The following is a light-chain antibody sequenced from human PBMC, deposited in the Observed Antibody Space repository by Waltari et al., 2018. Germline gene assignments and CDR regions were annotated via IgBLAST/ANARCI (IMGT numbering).Light chain of an antibody. Sequence: QSVLTQPPSVSAAPGQKVPISCSGGSSNIGNNFVSWYQQRPGTAPKLLLYDDNKPHAEIPDRFSGCKSGTSATLGITGLQTGDEADYYCGTWDTSLSAGVFGGGTKLTVL. CDR2: DDN. J-gene: IGLJ3*02. V-gene: IGLV1-51*01. CDR1: SSNIGNNF. CDR3: GTWDTSLSAGV.